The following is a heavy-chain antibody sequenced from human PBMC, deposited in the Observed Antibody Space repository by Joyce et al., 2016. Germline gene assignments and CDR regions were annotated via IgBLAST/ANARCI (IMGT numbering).Heavy chain of an antibody. Sequence: QVQLEQSGAEVKKPGSSVKVSCKTSGSIFNAYGINWVRQAPGQGLEGLGGIVPMSATTDYEQKCRGKLTISAHEPTSTVYMELSSLRSDDTGTYYCARGRGDDFWSGYYGSIDYWGQGTLVSVSS. CDR3: ARGRGDDFWSGYYGSIDY. CDR2: IVPMSATT. D-gene: IGHD3-3*01. CDR1: GSIFNAYG. V-gene: IGHV1-69*01. J-gene: IGHJ4*02.